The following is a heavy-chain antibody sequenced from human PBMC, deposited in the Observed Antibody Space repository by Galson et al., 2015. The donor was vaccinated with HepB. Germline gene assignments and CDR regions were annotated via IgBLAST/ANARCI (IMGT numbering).Heavy chain of an antibody. J-gene: IGHJ6*02. CDR1: GDSVSSNSAA. V-gene: IGHV6-1*01. CDR2: TYYRSKWYN. Sequence: CAISGDSVSSNSAAWNWIRQSPSRGLEWLGRTYYRSKWYNDYAVSVKSRITINPDTSKNQFSLQLNSVTPEDTAVYYCARDRKGHLHYYYYGMDVRGQGTTVTVSS. D-gene: IGHD1-14*01. CDR3: ARDRKGHLHYYYYGMDV.